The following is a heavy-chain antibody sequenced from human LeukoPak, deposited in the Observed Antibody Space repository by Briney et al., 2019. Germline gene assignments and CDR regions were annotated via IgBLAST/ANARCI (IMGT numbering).Heavy chain of an antibody. V-gene: IGHV5-51*01. J-gene: IGHJ4*02. CDR2: IYPGDSDT. CDR3: ARAGYSNRWDGVDY. Sequence: GESLKISCKGSGYSFTSYWISWVGQMPGKGLEWMGIIYPGDSDTRYSPSFQGQVTISADKSISTDYLQWSSLKASDSAMYYCARAGYSNRWDGVDYWGQGTLVTVSS. D-gene: IGHD2/OR15-2a*01. CDR1: GYSFTSYW.